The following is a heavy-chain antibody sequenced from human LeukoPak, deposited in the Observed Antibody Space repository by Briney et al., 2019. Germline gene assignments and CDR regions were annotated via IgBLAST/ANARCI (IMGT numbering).Heavy chain of an antibody. CDR3: ARGYYDILTGYYNDAFDI. Sequence: ASVKVSCKASGYTFTGYYMHWVRQAPRQGLEWMGWINPNSGGTNYAQKFQGRVTMTRDTSISTAYMELSRLRSDDTAVYYCARGYYDILTGYYNDAFDIWGQGTMVTVSS. CDR2: INPNSGGT. CDR1: GYTFTGYY. D-gene: IGHD3-9*01. V-gene: IGHV1-2*02. J-gene: IGHJ3*02.